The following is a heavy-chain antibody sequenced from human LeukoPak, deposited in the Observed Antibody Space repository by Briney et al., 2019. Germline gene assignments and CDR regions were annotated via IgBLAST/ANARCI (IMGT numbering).Heavy chain of an antibody. V-gene: IGHV4-61*02. CDR2: IYTSGST. J-gene: IGHJ4*02. D-gene: IGHD3-3*01. CDR1: GGSISSGSYY. CDR3: AITYDFWSGYLNFDY. Sequence: SETLSLTCTVSGGSISSGSYYWSWIRQPAGKGLEWIGRIYTSGSTNYNPSLKSRVTISVDTSKNQFSLKLSSVTAADTAVYYCAITYDFWSGYLNFDYWGQGTLVTVSS.